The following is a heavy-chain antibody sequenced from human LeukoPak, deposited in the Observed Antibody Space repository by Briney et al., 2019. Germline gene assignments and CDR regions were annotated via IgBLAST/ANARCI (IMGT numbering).Heavy chain of an antibody. CDR3: ARNVLLWFGEFNWFDP. CDR1: GYTFTSYG. Sequence: GASVKVSCKASGYTFTSYGISWVRQAPGQGLEWMGWISAYNGNTNYAQKLQGRVTMTTDTSTSTAYMELRSLRSDDTAVYYCARNVLLWFGEFNWFDPWGRGTLVTVSS. V-gene: IGHV1-18*01. D-gene: IGHD3-10*01. J-gene: IGHJ5*02. CDR2: ISAYNGNT.